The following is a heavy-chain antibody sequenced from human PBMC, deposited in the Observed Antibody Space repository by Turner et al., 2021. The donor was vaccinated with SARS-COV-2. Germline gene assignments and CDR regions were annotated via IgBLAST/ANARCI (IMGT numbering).Heavy chain of an antibody. CDR3: ATLWRTSVAPFDY. V-gene: IGHV4-39*01. D-gene: IGHD3-10*01. CDR2: IYDVGNT. J-gene: IGHJ4*02. Sequence: LQLQESGPGLVKPSETLSLTCHVSGGSIKDSPFYWGWIRHPPGKGLEWIGHIYDVGNTHFNPSLDSRVTMSLDASNGQFSLSLSSVSAADTAIYYCATLWRTSVAPFDYWGQGTLVSVSS. CDR1: GGSIKDSPFY.